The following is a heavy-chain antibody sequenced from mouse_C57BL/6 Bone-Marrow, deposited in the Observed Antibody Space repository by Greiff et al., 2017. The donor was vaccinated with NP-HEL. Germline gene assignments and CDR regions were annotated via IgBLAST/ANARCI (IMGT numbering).Heavy chain of an antibody. CDR2: ISSGGSDT. D-gene: IGHD2-5*01. Sequence: EVNLVESGGDLVKPGGSLKLSCAASGFTFSSYGMSWVRQTPDKRLEWVATISSGGSDTYYPDSVKGRFTFSRDNAKNTRYLQMSSMKSEDTAMYYCARHPLYYSNSFAYWGQGTLVTVSA. V-gene: IGHV5-6*01. J-gene: IGHJ3*01. CDR1: GFTFSSYG. CDR3: ARHPLYYSNSFAY.